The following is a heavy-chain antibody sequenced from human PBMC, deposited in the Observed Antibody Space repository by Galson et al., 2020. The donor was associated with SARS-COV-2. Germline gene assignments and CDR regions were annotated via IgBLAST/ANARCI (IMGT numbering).Heavy chain of an antibody. CDR2: IDASGTRT. V-gene: IGHV3-23*01. Sequence: GGSLRLSCAASGFTFNIYAMHWVRQAPGKGLEWVSAIDASGTRTYYADSLKGRFTMSRDNSKNMLYLQMNNLRGEDTAVYYCAKDRNRVAGGSGYYYYGMDVWGQGTTVTVSS. CDR1: GFTFNIYA. D-gene: IGHD6-19*01. J-gene: IGHJ6*02. CDR3: AKDRNRVAGGSGYYYYGMDV.